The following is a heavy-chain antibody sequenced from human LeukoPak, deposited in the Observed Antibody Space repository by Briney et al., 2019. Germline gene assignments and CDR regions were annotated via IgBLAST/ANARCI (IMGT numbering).Heavy chain of an antibody. D-gene: IGHD3-22*01. J-gene: IGHJ2*01. Sequence: SETLSLTCAVYGGSFSGYYWSWIRQPPGQGLEWIGEINHSGSTTYNPSLKSRVTISVDTSKNQFSLKLSSVTAAATAVYYCARGRGSSGYYYGGHWSFDLWGRGTLVTVSS. CDR1: GGSFSGYY. V-gene: IGHV4-34*01. CDR2: INHSGST. CDR3: ARGRGSSGYYYGGHWSFDL.